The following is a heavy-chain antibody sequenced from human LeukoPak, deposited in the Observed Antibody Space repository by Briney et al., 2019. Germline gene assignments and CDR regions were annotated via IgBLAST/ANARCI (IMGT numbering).Heavy chain of an antibody. J-gene: IGHJ3*02. Sequence: ASVKVSCKASGYTFTSYGISWVRQAPGQGLEWMGWISAYNGNTNYAQKLQGRVTMTTDTSTSTASMELRSLRSDDTAVYYCAREDSSGYDAFDIWGQGTMVTVSS. CDR3: AREDSSGYDAFDI. CDR1: GYTFTSYG. CDR2: ISAYNGNT. D-gene: IGHD3-22*01. V-gene: IGHV1-18*01.